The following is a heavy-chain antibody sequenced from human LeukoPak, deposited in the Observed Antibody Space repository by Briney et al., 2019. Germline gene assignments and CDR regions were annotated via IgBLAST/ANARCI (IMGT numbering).Heavy chain of an antibody. CDR1: GFTVSSNY. CDR3: ARDRHYDFWSGYYPTGWFDP. Sequence: GGSLRLSCAASGFTVSSNYMSWVRQAPGKGLEWVSVIYSGGSTYYADSVKGRFTISRDNSKNTLYLQMNSLRAEDTAVYYCARDRHYDFWSGYYPTGWFDPWGQGTLVTVSS. V-gene: IGHV3-66*01. CDR2: IYSGGST. J-gene: IGHJ5*02. D-gene: IGHD3-3*01.